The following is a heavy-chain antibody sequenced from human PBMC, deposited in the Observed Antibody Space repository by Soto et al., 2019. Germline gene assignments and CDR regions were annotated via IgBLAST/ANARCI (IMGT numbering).Heavy chain of an antibody. Sequence: SETLSLTCAVYGGSFSGYYWSWIRQPPGKGLEWIGEINHSGSTNYNPSLKSRVTISVDTSKNQFSLKLSSVTAADTAVYYCARPRHCSGGSCYSTRILFDYWGQGTLVTVSS. CDR1: GGSFSGYY. J-gene: IGHJ4*02. CDR2: INHSGST. CDR3: ARPRHCSGGSCYSTRILFDY. D-gene: IGHD2-15*01. V-gene: IGHV4-34*01.